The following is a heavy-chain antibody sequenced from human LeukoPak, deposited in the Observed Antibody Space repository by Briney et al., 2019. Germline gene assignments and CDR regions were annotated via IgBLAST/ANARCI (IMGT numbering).Heavy chain of an antibody. V-gene: IGHV4-39*01. CDR3: ATTIKRITIRNWYFDL. CDR1: GGSISSSSYY. D-gene: IGHD3-10*01. Sequence: PSETLSLTSTVSGGSISSSSYYWGRIRQPPGKGLEWIGIIYYSGSTYYNPSLKSRVTISVDTSKNQFSLKLSSVTAADTAVYYCATTIKRITIRNWYFDLWGRGTLVTVSS. CDR2: IYYSGST. J-gene: IGHJ2*01.